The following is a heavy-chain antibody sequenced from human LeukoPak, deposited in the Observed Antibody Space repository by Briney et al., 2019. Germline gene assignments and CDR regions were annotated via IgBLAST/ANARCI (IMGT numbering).Heavy chain of an antibody. CDR2: ISWTSDMI. Sequence: GGSLRLSCAASGFIFDDYAMHWVRQVPGKGLEWVSGISWTSDMIGYADSMKGRFTISRDNAKNSLNLQMNSLRPEDTALYYCAGYCTSSRCYGDDYWGQGTLVTVSS. CDR1: GFIFDDYA. D-gene: IGHD2-2*01. V-gene: IGHV3-9*01. CDR3: AGYCTSSRCYGDDY. J-gene: IGHJ4*02.